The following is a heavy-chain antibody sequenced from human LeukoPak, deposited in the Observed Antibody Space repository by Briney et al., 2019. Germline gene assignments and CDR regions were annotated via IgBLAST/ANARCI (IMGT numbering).Heavy chain of an antibody. Sequence: GGSLRLSCAASGFTFDDYAMHWVRQAPGKGLEWVSGISWNSGSIGYADSVKGRFTISRDNAKNSLYLQMNSLRAEDTALYYCAKDWAPYVWGTHGFAPDYWGQGTLVTVSS. CDR1: GFTFDDYA. V-gene: IGHV3-9*01. D-gene: IGHD3-16*01. CDR2: ISWNSGSI. J-gene: IGHJ4*02. CDR3: AKDWAPYVWGTHGFAPDY.